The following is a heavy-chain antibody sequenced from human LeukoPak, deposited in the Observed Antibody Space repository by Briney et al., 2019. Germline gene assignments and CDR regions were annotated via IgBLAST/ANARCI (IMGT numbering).Heavy chain of an antibody. Sequence: GGSLRLSCAASGFTFSSYNMNWVRQAPGKGLEWVSSITSTGSYTFYADSVKGRSTISRDNAKNSLYLQMNSLRAEDTAIYYCARDPYSGSYGDSYYYYMDVWGKGTTVTISS. CDR3: ARDPYSGSYGDSYYYYMDV. CDR1: GFTFSSYN. CDR2: ITSTGSYT. J-gene: IGHJ6*03. D-gene: IGHD1-26*01. V-gene: IGHV3-21*01.